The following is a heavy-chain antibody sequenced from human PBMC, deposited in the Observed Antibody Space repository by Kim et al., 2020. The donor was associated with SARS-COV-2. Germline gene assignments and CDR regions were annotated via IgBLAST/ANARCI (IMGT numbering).Heavy chain of an antibody. J-gene: IGHJ6*02. CDR2: IYHSGST. CDR3: ARVAWRFGELSPYYYYGMDV. V-gene: IGHV4-4*02. CDR1: GGSISSSNW. Sequence: SETLSLTCAVSGGSISSSNWWSWVRQPPGKGLEWIGEIYHSGSTNYNPSLKSRVTISVDKSKNQFSLKLSSVTAADTAVYYCARVAWRFGELSPYYYYGMDVWGQGTTVTVSS. D-gene: IGHD3-10*01.